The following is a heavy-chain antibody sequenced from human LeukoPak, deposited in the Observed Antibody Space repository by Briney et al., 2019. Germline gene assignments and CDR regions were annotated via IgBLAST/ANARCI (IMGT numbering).Heavy chain of an antibody. J-gene: IGHJ4*02. CDR1: GYTFTSYY. D-gene: IGHD3-10*01. CDR3: ARELFFADSGFSF. V-gene: IGHV1-46*01. CDR2: INPTGSST. Sequence: ASVKVSCKTSGYTFTSYYMHWVRQAPGQGLEWMGVINPTGSSTNYAEKFQGRVTMTSDPAINTAYMELSRLTSDDTGVYYCARELFFADSGFSFWGQGTQVTVSS.